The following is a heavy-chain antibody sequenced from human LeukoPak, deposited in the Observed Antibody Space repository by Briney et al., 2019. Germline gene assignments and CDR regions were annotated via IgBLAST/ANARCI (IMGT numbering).Heavy chain of an antibody. CDR1: GFTFTFYS. CDR2: INPSSSAI. J-gene: IGHJ4*02. D-gene: IGHD6-13*01. Sequence: PGRSLRLSCAASGFTFTFYSMNWVRQAPGKGLEWVSYINPSSSAIYYADSVKGRFTISRDNAKNSLYLQVNSLRDEDTAVYYCARASYNSSPDYWGQGTLVTVSS. CDR3: ARASYNSSPDY. V-gene: IGHV3-48*02.